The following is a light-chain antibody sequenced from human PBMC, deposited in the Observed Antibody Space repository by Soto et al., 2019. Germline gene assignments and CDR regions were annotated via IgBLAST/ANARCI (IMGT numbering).Light chain of an antibody. CDR2: DAS. CDR1: QSVSSC. J-gene: IGKJ5*01. CDR3: QQRSNWPT. Sequence: EIVLTQSPATLSLSPGERATLSCRASQSVSSCLAWYQQKPGQAPRLLIYDASIRATGIPARFSGGASGELFTPTISILHPEDVAVYYCQQRSNWPTFGQGTRLDI. V-gene: IGKV3-11*01.